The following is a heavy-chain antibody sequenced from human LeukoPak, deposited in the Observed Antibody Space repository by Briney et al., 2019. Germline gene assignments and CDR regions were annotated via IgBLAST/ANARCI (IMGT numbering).Heavy chain of an antibody. CDR2: IYPGDSDT. Sequence: GESLKISCKGSGYSFTSYWIGWVRQMPGKGLEWMGIIYPGDSDTRYSPSFQGQVTISADKSISTAYLQWSSLKASDTAMYYCARQNTRQGYYYGMDVWGQGTTVTVSS. V-gene: IGHV5-51*01. D-gene: IGHD1-26*01. CDR1: GYSFTSYW. CDR3: ARQNTRQGYYYGMDV. J-gene: IGHJ6*02.